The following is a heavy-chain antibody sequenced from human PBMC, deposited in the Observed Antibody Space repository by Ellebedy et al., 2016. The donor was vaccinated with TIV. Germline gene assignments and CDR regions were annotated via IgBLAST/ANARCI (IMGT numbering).Heavy chain of an antibody. CDR2: IYPGDSDT. V-gene: IGHV5-51*01. CDR3: ATHSGNNRDYDY. Sequence: GESLKISCKGSRYSFTSYWIGWVRQMPGKGLEWMGIIYPGDSDTRYSPSFQGQVTMSVDRSISTAYLHWWSLKASDTAVYYCATHSGNNRDYDYWGQGTLVTVSS. CDR1: RYSFTSYW. D-gene: IGHD1-26*01. J-gene: IGHJ4*02.